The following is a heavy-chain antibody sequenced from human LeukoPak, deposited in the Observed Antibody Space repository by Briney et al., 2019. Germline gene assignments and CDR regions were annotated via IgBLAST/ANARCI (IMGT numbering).Heavy chain of an antibody. CDR2: ISAYNGNT. V-gene: IGHV1-18*01. CDR1: GYTFTSYG. D-gene: IGHD3-9*01. Sequence: ASVKVSCKASGYTFTSYGISWVRQAPGQGLEWMGWISAYNGNTNYAQKLQGRVTMTTDTSTSTAYMELRSLRSDGTAVYYCARVSGVLRYFDWLSARYYFDYWGQGTLVTVSS. J-gene: IGHJ4*02. CDR3: ARVSGVLRYFDWLSARYYFDY.